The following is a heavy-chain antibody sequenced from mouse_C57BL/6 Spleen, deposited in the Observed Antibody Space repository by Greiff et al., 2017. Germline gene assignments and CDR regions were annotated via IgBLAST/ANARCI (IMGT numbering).Heavy chain of an antibody. CDR1: GYAFSSSW. Sequence: VQLQESGPELVEPGASVKISCKASGYAFSSSWLNWVKQRPGKGLEWIGRIYPGDGDTNYNGKFKGKATLAADKSSSTAYMQLSSLTSEDSAVYFCARSGEDYAMDYWGQGTSVTVSS. V-gene: IGHV1-82*01. J-gene: IGHJ4*01. CDR2: IYPGDGDT. CDR3: ARSGEDYAMDY.